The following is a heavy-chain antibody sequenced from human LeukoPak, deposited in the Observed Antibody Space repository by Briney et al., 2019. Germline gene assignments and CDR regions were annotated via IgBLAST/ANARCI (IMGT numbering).Heavy chain of an antibody. Sequence: PGGALRLSCAASGFTFSSYSMNWVRQAPGKGLEWVSYISSRSSTIYYADSVKGRFTISRDNAKNSLYLQMNSLRAEDTAVYYCARAQQQLVHQYDYYYGMDVWGQGTTVTVSS. J-gene: IGHJ6*02. CDR1: GFTFSSYS. CDR3: ARAQQQLVHQYDYYYGMDV. CDR2: ISSRSSTI. D-gene: IGHD6-13*01. V-gene: IGHV3-48*01.